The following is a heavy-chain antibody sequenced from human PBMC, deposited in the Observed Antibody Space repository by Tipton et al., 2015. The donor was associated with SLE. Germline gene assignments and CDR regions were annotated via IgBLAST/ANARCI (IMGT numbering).Heavy chain of an antibody. J-gene: IGHJ4*02. CDR2: IYYSGTT. V-gene: IGHV4-38-2*01. D-gene: IGHD6-13*01. CDR1: GYSISSGYY. CDR3: ARATTLASGSNY. Sequence: GLVKPSETLSLTCAVSGYSISSGYYWGWIRQPPGKGLEWIGSIYYSGTTYYNPSLKSRVTISVDTSKNQFSLKLNSVTAADTAVYYCARATTLASGSNYWGRGTLVTVSS.